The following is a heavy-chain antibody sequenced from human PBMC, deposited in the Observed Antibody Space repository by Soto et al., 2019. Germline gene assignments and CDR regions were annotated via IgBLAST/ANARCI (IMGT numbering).Heavy chain of an antibody. CDR2: ISAYNGNT. V-gene: IGHV1-18*01. CDR1: GYTFTSYG. J-gene: IGHJ6*03. CDR3: ARAGELLWFGELSPYYMDV. Sequence: QVQLVQSGAEVKKPGASVKVSCKASGYTFTSYGISWVRQAPGQGLEWMGWISAYNGNTNYAQKLQGRVTMTTDTSTSTAYMERRSLRSDDTAVYYCARAGELLWFGELSPYYMDVWGKGTTVTVSS. D-gene: IGHD3-10*01.